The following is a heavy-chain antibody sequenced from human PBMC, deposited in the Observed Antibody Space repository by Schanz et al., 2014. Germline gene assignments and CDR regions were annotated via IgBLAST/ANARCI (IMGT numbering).Heavy chain of an antibody. CDR1: GFTFSTYA. J-gene: IGHJ5*01. CDR3: SKDKQGSRSDDS. Sequence: VQLVESGGGVVQPERSLRLSCAASGFTFSTYAMSWARQTPGKGLEWVSSITTGGNTYYRDSVKGRFIVSRDNSKNTLYLEMNRLRVDDTAVYYCSKDKQGSRSDDSWGQGTLVTVSS. V-gene: IGHV3-23*04. D-gene: IGHD2-15*01. CDR2: ITTGGNT.